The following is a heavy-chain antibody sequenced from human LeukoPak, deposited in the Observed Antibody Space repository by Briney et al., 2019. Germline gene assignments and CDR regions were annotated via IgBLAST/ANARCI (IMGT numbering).Heavy chain of an antibody. CDR1: GYTLTAYY. D-gene: IGHD2-8*01. CDR2: INPSSGGT. V-gene: IGHV1-2*02. CDR3: AREALGNGDV. Sequence: GASVKVSCKASGYTLTAYYMHWVRQAPGQGLEWMGWINPSSGGTNYAQKFQGRVTMTRDTSISTAYMELTSLRSDDTAVYYCAREALGNGDVWGKGTTVTVSS. J-gene: IGHJ6*04.